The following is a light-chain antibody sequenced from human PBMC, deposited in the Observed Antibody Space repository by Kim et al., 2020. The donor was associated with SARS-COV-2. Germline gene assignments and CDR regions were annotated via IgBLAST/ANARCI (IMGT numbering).Light chain of an antibody. CDR2: DVS. CDR3: QQRRYRLT. Sequence: SLSPGERATCSCRASQSVKNYLSWYQQKPGQAPRLLIYDVSNRATGVPARFSGSGSGTDFTLTISSLEPEDFAIYFCQQRRYRLTFGGGTKVDIK. V-gene: IGKV3-11*01. CDR1: QSVKNY. J-gene: IGKJ4*01.